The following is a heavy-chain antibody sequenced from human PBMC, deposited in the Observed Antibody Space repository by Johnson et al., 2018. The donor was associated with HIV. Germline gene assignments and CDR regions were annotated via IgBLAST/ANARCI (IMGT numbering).Heavy chain of an antibody. D-gene: IGHD3-10*01. Sequence: VQLVVSGGGLVKPGGSLRLSCAASGFTFSDYYMSWIRQAPGKGLEWVSYITSTGITVYYAASVKGRFTISRDNAKNSVYLQMNSLEAEDTAVYYCARAPEVRGVDAFDVWGQGTVVTVSS. CDR1: GFTFSDYY. J-gene: IGHJ3*01. CDR3: ARAPEVRGVDAFDV. CDR2: ITSTGITV. V-gene: IGHV3-11*04.